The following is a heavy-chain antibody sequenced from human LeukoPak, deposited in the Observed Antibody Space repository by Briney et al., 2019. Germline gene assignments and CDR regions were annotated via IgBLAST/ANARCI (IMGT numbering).Heavy chain of an antibody. Sequence: ASVKVSCKASGYTFTGYYIHWVRQAPGQGLEWMGWINPNSGGTNFAQKFQGRVTMTRDTSISTAYMELSSLRSDDTAVYYCARDSGVVTDRPLYCLEYRGQGTLVTVSS. D-gene: IGHD2-2*01. CDR3: ARDSGVVTDRPLYCLEY. CDR2: INPNSGGT. J-gene: IGHJ4*02. CDR1: GYTFTGYY. V-gene: IGHV1-2*02.